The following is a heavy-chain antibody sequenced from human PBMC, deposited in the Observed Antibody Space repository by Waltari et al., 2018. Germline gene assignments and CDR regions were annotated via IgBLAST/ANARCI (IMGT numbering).Heavy chain of an antibody. CDR2: IRYDGSNK. J-gene: IGHJ4*02. Sequence: QVQLVESGGGVVQPGGALRLPCAGSGFTFSCSGLHWVRQAPGKGLEWVAFIRYDGSNKYYADSVKGRFTISRDNSKNTLYLQMNSLRAEDTAVYYCAKGRYCSGGSCYSSSDYWGQGTLVTVSS. CDR3: AKGRYCSGGSCYSSSDY. CDR1: GFTFSCSG. D-gene: IGHD2-15*01. V-gene: IGHV3-30*02.